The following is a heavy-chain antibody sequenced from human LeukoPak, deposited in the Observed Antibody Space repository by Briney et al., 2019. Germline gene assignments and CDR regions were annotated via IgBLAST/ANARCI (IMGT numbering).Heavy chain of an antibody. J-gene: IGHJ3*02. V-gene: IGHV1-8*02. CDR1: GGTFSSYA. D-gene: IGHD1-26*01. CDR3: AREPSGIYDTNSFDI. Sequence: GSSVKVSCKVSGGTFSSYAISWVRQAPGQGLEWMGWMNPNSRNTGYAQKFQGRVTMTGDTSINTAYMYLSSLRAEDTAVYYCAREPSGIYDTNSFDIWGQGTMVTVSS. CDR2: MNPNSRNT.